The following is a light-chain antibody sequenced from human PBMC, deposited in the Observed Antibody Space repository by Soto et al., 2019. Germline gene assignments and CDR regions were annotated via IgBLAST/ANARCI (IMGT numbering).Light chain of an antibody. V-gene: IGKV1-5*01. CDR2: DAS. Sequence: GDRVTITCRASQSISSWLAWYQQKPGKAPKLLIYDASSLESGVPSRFSGSGSGTEFTLTISSLQPDDFATYYCQHYDNTPPSVTFGPGTKVDIK. J-gene: IGKJ3*01. CDR3: QHYDNTPPSVT. CDR1: QSISSW.